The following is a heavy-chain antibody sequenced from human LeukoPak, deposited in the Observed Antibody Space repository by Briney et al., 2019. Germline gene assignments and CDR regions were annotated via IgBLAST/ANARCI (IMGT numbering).Heavy chain of an antibody. Sequence: PSETLSLTCTVSGDSITNSYWNWIRQPPGRGLEWIGRISYGGSTNYNPSLKSRVIISRDTSKNQFSLELTSVTAADTAIYYCAKRIIEARENGDSNWLDPWGQGTLVTVPS. CDR2: ISYGGST. CDR3: AKRIIEARENGDSNWLDP. J-gene: IGHJ5*01. V-gene: IGHV4-59*08. D-gene: IGHD4-17*01. CDR1: GDSITNSY.